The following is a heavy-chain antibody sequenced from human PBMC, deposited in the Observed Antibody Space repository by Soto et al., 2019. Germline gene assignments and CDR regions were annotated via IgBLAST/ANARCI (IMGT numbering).Heavy chain of an antibody. D-gene: IGHD6-19*01. CDR1: GFTFSSYA. Sequence: PGGSLRLSCAASGFTFSSYAMSWVRQAPGKGLEWVSAISGSGGSTYYADSVKGRFTISRDNSKNTLFLQMNSLRAEDTAVYYCAKDRLGGGWYVGWVDGWGQGTRVTVAS. CDR3: AKDRLGGGWYVGWVDG. J-gene: IGHJ4*02. CDR2: ISGSGGST. V-gene: IGHV3-23*01.